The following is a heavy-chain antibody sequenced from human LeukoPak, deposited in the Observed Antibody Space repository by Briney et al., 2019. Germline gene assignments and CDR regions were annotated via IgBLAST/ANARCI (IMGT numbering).Heavy chain of an antibody. V-gene: IGHV3-21*01. D-gene: IGHD4-23*01. CDR1: GFTFSSYS. CDR3: ARPTRVVTPYYFDY. J-gene: IGHJ4*02. CDR2: ISSSSSYI. Sequence: GGSLRLSCAASGFTFSSYSMNWVRQGPGKGLEWVSSISSSSSYIYYADSVKGRFTISRDNAKNSLYLQMNSLRAEDTAVYYCARPTRVVTPYYFDYWGQGTLVTVSS.